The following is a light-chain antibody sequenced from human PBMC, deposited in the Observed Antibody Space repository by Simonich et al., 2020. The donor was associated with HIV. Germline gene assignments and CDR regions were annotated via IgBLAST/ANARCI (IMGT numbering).Light chain of an antibody. Sequence: DIVMTQSPDSLAVSLGERATINCKSSQSVFYNSNNKNYLVWYQQKPGQPPKLLIYWASTRESGVPDRFSGSGSGTDFTLTISSLQAEDVAVYYCQQYYSTPRTFGQGTKVEIK. CDR1: QSVFYNSNNKNY. J-gene: IGKJ1*01. CDR2: WAS. CDR3: QQYYSTPRT. V-gene: IGKV4-1*01.